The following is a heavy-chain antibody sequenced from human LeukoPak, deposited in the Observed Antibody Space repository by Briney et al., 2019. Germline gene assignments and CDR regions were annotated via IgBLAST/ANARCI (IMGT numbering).Heavy chain of an antibody. CDR1: GYTFTSYG. J-gene: IGHJ4*02. CDR3: ARDGIIAAAGIKDY. CDR2: ISAYNGNT. Sequence: GASVKVSCKASGYTFTSYGISWVRQAPGQGLEWMGWISAYNGNTNYAQKLQGRVTMTTDTSTSTAYMELRSLRPDDTAVYYCARDGIIAAAGIKDYWGQGTLVTVSS. V-gene: IGHV1-18*04. D-gene: IGHD6-13*01.